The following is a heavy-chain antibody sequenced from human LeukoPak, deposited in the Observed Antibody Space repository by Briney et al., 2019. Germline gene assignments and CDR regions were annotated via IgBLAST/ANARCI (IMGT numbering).Heavy chain of an antibody. CDR2: ISDSGSTR. V-gene: IGHV3-48*03. CDR3: SKGTLAGTHCGSLDPFGS. J-gene: IGHJ4*02. CDR1: GVIFSSYE. D-gene: IGHD1-1*01. Sequence: GGSLRLSCVASGVIFSSYEMNWVRQAPGKGLEWVAYISDSGSTRSYAESVKGRFTISRDNSQSTLYLQMNSLSAEDTALYYFSKGTLAGTHCGSLDPFGSWGQGNLVTGSS.